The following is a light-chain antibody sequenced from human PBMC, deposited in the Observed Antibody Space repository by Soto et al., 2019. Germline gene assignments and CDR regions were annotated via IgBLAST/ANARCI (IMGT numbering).Light chain of an antibody. CDR1: QDSNSY. J-gene: IGKJ5*01. V-gene: IGKV3-11*01. CDR2: DAS. Sequence: EVALTQAGDTLYLSHRQRATLSCGAQQDSNSYLAWYQQKPGQAPRLLIYDASNRATGIPARFSGSGSGTDFTLTISRLESEDFAVYYCQQRNNWPSITFGQGTRLEIK. CDR3: QQRNNWPSIT.